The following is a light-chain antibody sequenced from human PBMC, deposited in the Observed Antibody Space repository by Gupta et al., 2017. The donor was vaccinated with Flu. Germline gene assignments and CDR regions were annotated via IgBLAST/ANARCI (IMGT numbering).Light chain of an antibody. CDR1: SSDVGGYNY. V-gene: IGLV2-8*01. CDR3: SSYAGSNNWV. CDR2: EVN. J-gene: IGLJ3*02. Sequence: TSSDVGGYNYVSWYQQQPGEAPKLMIYEVNKRPSGVPDRFSGSKSGNTASLTVSGLQAEDEATYYCSSYAGSNNWVFGGGTTLTVL.